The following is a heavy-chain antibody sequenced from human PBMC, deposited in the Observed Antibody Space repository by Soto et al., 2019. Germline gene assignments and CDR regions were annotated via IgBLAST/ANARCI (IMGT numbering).Heavy chain of an antibody. D-gene: IGHD3-10*01. CDR1: GFTFSSYA. V-gene: IGHV3-30-3*01. Sequence: QVQLVESGGGVVQPGRSLRLSCAASGFTFSSYAMHWVRQAPGKGLEWVAVISYDGSKKYYADSVKGRFTISRDNSKNTLYVKMNSLRAEDTAVYYCAREEVGEWFDPWGQGTLVTVSS. CDR2: ISYDGSKK. J-gene: IGHJ5*02. CDR3: AREEVGEWFDP.